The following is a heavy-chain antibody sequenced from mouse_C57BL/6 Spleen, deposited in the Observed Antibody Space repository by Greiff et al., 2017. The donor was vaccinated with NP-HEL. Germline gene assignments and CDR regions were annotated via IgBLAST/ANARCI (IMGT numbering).Heavy chain of an antibody. Sequence: EVQLVESGPVLVKPGASVKMSCKASGYTFTDYYMNWVKQSHGKSLEWIGVINPYNGGTSYNQKFKGKATLTVDKSSSTAYMELNSLTSEDSAVYYCARGGPYDGYYWYFDVWGTGTTVTVSS. CDR1: GYTFTDYY. V-gene: IGHV1-19*01. D-gene: IGHD2-3*01. J-gene: IGHJ1*03. CDR2: INPYNGGT. CDR3: ARGGPYDGYYWYFDV.